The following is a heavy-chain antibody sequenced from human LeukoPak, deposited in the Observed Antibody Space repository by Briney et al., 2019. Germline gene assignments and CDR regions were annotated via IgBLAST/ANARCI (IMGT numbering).Heavy chain of an antibody. CDR3: ARDAGYCSGGSCVPRYYYYFYYMDV. J-gene: IGHJ6*03. CDR2: IIPIFGTA. CDR1: GGTFSSYA. Sequence: GASVKVSCKASGGTFSSYAISWVRQAPGQGLEWMGGIIPIFGTANYAQKFQGRVTITADESTSTAYMELSSLRSEDTAVYYCARDAGYCSGGSCVPRYYYYFYYMDVWGKGTTVTVSS. D-gene: IGHD2-15*01. V-gene: IGHV1-69*13.